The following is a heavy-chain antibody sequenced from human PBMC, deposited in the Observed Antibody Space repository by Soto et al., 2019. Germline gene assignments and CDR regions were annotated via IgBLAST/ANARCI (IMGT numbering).Heavy chain of an antibody. CDR2: IYYSGST. CDR3: AKTFCTNGACKKTVLAY. CDR1: GGSISSGDYY. Sequence: SETLSLTCTVSGGSISSGDYYWSWIRQPPGKGLEWIGYIYYSGSTYYNPSLKSRVTISVDTSKNQFSLKLSSVTAADTAVYHCAKTFCTNGACKKTVLAYWGQGTLVTVS. D-gene: IGHD2-8*01. V-gene: IGHV4-30-4*01. J-gene: IGHJ4*02.